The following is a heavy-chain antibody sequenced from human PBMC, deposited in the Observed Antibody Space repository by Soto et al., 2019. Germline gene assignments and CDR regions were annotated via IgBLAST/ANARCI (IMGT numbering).Heavy chain of an antibody. CDR2: IIPIFGTA. J-gene: IGHJ4*02. CDR1: GGTFSSYA. CDR3: AQVVVPAAMLGGFDY. D-gene: IGHD2-2*01. V-gene: IGHV1-69*01. Sequence: QVQLVQSGAEVKKPGSSVKVSCKASGGTFSSYAISWVRQAPGQGLEWMGGIIPIFGTANYAQKFQGRVTITADESTSTAYMERSSLRSEDTAVYYCAQVVVPAAMLGGFDYWGQGTLVTVSS.